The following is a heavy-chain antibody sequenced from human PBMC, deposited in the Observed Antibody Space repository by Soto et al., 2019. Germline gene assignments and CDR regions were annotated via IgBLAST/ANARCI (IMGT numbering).Heavy chain of an antibody. CDR2: IYYSGST. J-gene: IGHJ4*02. Sequence: PSETLALTCPVSGGSISSISYYWGWIRQPPGKGLEWIGSIYYSGSTYYNPSLKSRVTISVGTSKNQFSLKLSSVTAADTAVYYCARLRTDYDYWGQGTLVTVYS. D-gene: IGHD4-17*01. CDR3: ARLRTDYDY. CDR1: GGSISSISYY. V-gene: IGHV4-39*07.